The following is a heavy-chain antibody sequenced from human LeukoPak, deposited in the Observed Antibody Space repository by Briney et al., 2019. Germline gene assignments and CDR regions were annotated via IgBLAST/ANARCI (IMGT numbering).Heavy chain of an antibody. J-gene: IGHJ4*02. V-gene: IGHV3-15*01. D-gene: IGHD1-14*01. CDR2: IKSKTDGGTT. CDR1: GFTFSNAW. Sequence: GGSLRLSCAVSGFTFSNAWMSWVRQAPGKGLEWVGRIKSKTDGGTTDYAAPVKGRFIISRDDSKNTLYLQMNSLKTEDTAVYYCAKDNPYFDYWGQGTLVTVSS. CDR3: AKDNPYFDY.